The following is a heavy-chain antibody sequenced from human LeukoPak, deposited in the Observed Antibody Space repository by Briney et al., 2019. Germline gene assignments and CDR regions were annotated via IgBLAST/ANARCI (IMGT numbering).Heavy chain of an antibody. D-gene: IGHD6-13*01. J-gene: IGHJ6*02. CDR1: GFTPSINY. CDR2: TYSGGST. Sequence: VGCLRLSCAASGFTPSINYMSCVRHAPGGRLGWGSVTYSGGSTYYAASVKGRLTISRDNSKNTLYHQMNSLSAEDTAVYYCASSAQPYGYSSSWYYYYYGMDVWGQRTTVTVSS. CDR3: ASSAQPYGYSSSWYYYYYGMDV. V-gene: IGHV3-66*01.